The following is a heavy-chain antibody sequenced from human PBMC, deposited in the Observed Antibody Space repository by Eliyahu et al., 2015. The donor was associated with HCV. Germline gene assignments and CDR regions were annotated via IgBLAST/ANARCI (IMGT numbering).Heavy chain of an antibody. CDR3: ATEDS. V-gene: IGHV3-53*01. Sequence: DVQLVESGGGLIQPGGSLRLSCAASGFXVSSNYMKWVRQIPGKGLEWVSVIYSGGTTYHADSVRGRFTISRDNTKNTLYLQMNSLRAEDTAVYYCATEDSWGQGTLVTVSS. D-gene: IGHD1-14*01. J-gene: IGHJ4*02. CDR1: GFXVSSNY. CDR2: IYSGGTT.